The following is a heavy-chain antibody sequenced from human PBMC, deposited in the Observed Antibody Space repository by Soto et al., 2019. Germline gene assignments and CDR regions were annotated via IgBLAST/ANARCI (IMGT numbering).Heavy chain of an antibody. D-gene: IGHD6-19*01. Sequence: QVQLVESGGGVVQPGRSLRLSCAASGFTFSSYGMHWVRQAPGKGLEWVAVIWYDGSNKYYADSVKGRFTISRDNSKNTLYLQMNSLRAEDTAVYYCAREGQYSSADYYYYYGMDVWGQGTTVTVSS. V-gene: IGHV3-33*01. CDR2: IWYDGSNK. J-gene: IGHJ6*02. CDR3: AREGQYSSADYYYYYGMDV. CDR1: GFTFSSYG.